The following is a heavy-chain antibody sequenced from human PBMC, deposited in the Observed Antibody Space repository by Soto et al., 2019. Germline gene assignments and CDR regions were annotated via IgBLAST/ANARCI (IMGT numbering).Heavy chain of an antibody. V-gene: IGHV3-33*01. J-gene: IGHJ6*02. Sequence: GGSLRLSCAASGFTFSSYGMHWVRQAPGKGLEWVAVIWYDGSNKYYADSVKGRFTISRDNSKNTLYLQMNSLRAEDTAVYYCARGWSGEDYYYYGMDVWGQGTTVTVSS. CDR1: GFTFSSYG. CDR2: IWYDGSNK. D-gene: IGHD3-16*01. CDR3: ARGWSGEDYYYYGMDV.